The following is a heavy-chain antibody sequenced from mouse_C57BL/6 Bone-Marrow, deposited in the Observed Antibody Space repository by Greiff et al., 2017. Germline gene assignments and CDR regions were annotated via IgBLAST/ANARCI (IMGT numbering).Heavy chain of an antibody. V-gene: IGHV1-5*01. D-gene: IGHD1-1*01. J-gene: IGHJ3*01. Sequence: VQLQQSGTVLARPGASVKMSCKTSGYTFTSYWMHWVKQRPGQGLGWIGAIYPGNSDTSYNQKYKGKTKLTAVTSASTAYMELSSLTNEYSAVYYCTRAFYYYGSSPWFAYWGQGTLVTVSA. CDR3: TRAFYYYGSSPWFAY. CDR1: GYTFTSYW. CDR2: IYPGNSDT.